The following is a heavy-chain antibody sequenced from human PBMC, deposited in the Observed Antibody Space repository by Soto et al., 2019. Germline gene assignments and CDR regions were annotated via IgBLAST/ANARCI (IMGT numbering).Heavy chain of an antibody. Sequence: SVKVSCKASGGTFSSYAISWVRQAPGQGLEWMGGIIPIFGTANYAQKFQGRVTITADESTSTAYMELSSLRSEDTAVYYCARDGAMVRGLGGYYYYGMDVWGQGTTVTVSS. V-gene: IGHV1-69*13. J-gene: IGHJ6*02. CDR1: GGTFSSYA. CDR2: IIPIFGTA. CDR3: ARDGAMVRGLGGYYYYGMDV. D-gene: IGHD3-10*01.